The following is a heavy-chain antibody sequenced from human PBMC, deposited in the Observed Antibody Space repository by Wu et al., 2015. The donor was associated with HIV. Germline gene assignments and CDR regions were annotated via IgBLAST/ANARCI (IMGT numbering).Heavy chain of an antibody. Sequence: QVQLVQSGAEVKKPGSSVKVSCKASGGTFSSYAISWVRQAPGQGLEWMGGIIPIFGTANYAQKFQGRVTITTDESTSTAYMELSSLRSEDTAVYYCARDGVLWFGELSYYGMDVWGQGTTGHRLL. D-gene: IGHD3-10*01. J-gene: IGHJ6*02. CDR3: ARDGVLWFGELSYYGMDV. V-gene: IGHV1-69*05. CDR1: GGTFSSYA. CDR2: IIPIFGTA.